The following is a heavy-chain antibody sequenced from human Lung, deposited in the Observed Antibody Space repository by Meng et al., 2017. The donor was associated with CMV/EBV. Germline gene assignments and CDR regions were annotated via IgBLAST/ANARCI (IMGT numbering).Heavy chain of an antibody. D-gene: IGHD3-3*01. CDR1: FTGQY. Sequence: FTGQYIYWVRQAPGQGLEWVGMINPSGGSTSYAPKFQGRVTVTSDMSTSTVYMELSSLRSEDTAVFYCARVIGQFSGPDFWSGYFDYWGQGTLVTVSS. CDR3: ARVIGQFSGPDFWSGYFDY. CDR2: INPSGGST. V-gene: IGHV1-46*01. J-gene: IGHJ4*02.